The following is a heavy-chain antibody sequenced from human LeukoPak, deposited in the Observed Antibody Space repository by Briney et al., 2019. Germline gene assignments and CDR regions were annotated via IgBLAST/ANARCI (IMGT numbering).Heavy chain of an antibody. CDR1: GFTFSRCT. J-gene: IGHJ4*02. CDR2: ISSSSSYI. Sequence: PGGSLRLSCAASGFTFSRCTMNWVRQAPGKGLEWVSSISSSSSYIYYADSVKGRFTISRDNARNSLYLQINSLRAEDTAVYYCAKDRHPYGSGTFPFDYWGQGTLVTVSS. CDR3: AKDRHPYGSGTFPFDY. D-gene: IGHD3-10*01. V-gene: IGHV3-21*01.